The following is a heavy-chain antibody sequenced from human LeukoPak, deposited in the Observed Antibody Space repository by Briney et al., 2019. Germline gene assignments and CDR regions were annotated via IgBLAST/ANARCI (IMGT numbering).Heavy chain of an antibody. D-gene: IGHD3-16*02. Sequence: GASVKVSCKASTYISSDFGISWVRLAPGGGLEWMGWVSGDNGQTNYGHKFYGRVTMTMETSTNTASMELRGLRSDDTAIYDCARVYLYTTGWSAAYYYFMDVWGKGTTVIVSS. CDR3: ARVYLYTTGWSAAYYYFMDV. CDR2: VSGDNGQT. CDR1: TYISSDFG. V-gene: IGHV1-18*01. J-gene: IGHJ6*03.